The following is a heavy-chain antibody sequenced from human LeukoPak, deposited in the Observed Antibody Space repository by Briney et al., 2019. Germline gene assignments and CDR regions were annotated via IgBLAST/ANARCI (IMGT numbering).Heavy chain of an antibody. CDR1: GITLSDYG. Sequence: GGSLRLSCAVSGITLSDYGMTWVRQAPGKGLEWVAGISDSGGRTNYADSVKGRFTISRDNPKNTLYLQMNSLRAEDTAVYFCAKRGVVIRVILVGLHKEAYYFDSWGQGALVTVSS. CDR3: AKRGVVIRVILVGLHKEAYYFDS. D-gene: IGHD3-22*01. CDR2: ISDSGGRT. V-gene: IGHV3-23*01. J-gene: IGHJ4*02.